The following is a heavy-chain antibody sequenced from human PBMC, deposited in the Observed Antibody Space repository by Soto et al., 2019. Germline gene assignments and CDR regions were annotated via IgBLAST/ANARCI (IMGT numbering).Heavy chain of an antibody. Sequence: QVQLVESGGGLVKPGGSLRLSCAASGFTFSDYYMIWIRQAPGKGLEWVSYISDSGSRIHYADSVKGRFTISRDNDKFSLYLQMNRLRAEDTAVYYCARAPIPYSSTYSQRNWFDPWGQGTLVTVSS. V-gene: IGHV3-11*01. CDR2: ISDSGSRI. CDR3: ARAPIPYSSTYSQRNWFDP. CDR1: GFTFSDYY. D-gene: IGHD6-13*01. J-gene: IGHJ5*02.